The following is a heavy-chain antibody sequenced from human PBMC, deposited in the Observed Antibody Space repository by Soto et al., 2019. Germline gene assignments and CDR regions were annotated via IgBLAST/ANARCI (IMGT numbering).Heavy chain of an antibody. CDR2: ISGSGGST. D-gene: IGHD6-13*01. Sequence: GWSLRLSCAASGFTFSSYAMSWVRQAPGKGLEWVSAISGSGGSTYYADSVKGRFTISRDNSKNTLYLQMNSLRPEDTAVNYRAKKDVAGARNTSAYFAYWGQGTLVIVSS. CDR1: GFTFSSYA. J-gene: IGHJ4*02. V-gene: IGHV3-23*01. CDR3: AKKDVAGARNTSAYFAY.